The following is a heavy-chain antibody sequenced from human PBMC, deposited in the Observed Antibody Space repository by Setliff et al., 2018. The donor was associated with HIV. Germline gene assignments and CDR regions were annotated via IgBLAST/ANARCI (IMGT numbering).Heavy chain of an antibody. CDR1: GGSFSGYY. J-gene: IGHJ5*02. D-gene: IGHD3-3*01. Sequence: PSETLSLTCAVYGGSFSGYYWSWIRQPPGKGLEWIGEINHSGSTNYNPSLKSRVTISLDTSKNQVFLKLTSVTAADTAVYYCARDLGRITLSGVNEGWFDPWGQGTLVTV. CDR2: INHSGST. V-gene: IGHV4-34*01. CDR3: ARDLGRITLSGVNEGWFDP.